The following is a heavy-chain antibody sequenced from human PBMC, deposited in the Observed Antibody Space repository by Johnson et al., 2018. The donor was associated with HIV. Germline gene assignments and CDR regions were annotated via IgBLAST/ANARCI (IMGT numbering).Heavy chain of an antibody. J-gene: IGHJ3*02. Sequence: QVQVVESGGGVVQPGRSLRLSCAASGFTFSSYAMHWVRQAPGKGLEWVAVISYDGSNKYYADSVKGRFTISRDNSKNTLYLQMNSLRAEDTAVYYCARAGGWELTNAFDIWGQGTMVTVSS. CDR2: ISYDGSNK. CDR3: ARAGGWELTNAFDI. CDR1: GFTFSSYA. D-gene: IGHD1-26*01. V-gene: IGHV3-30-3*01.